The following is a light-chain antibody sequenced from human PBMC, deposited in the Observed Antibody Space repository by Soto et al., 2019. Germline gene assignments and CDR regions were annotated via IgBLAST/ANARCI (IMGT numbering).Light chain of an antibody. J-gene: IGKJ4*01. CDR1: QGIGDT. V-gene: IGKV3D-15*01. CDR3: QHYNNWPLT. CDR2: DTS. Sequence: EVVMTQSPATLSVSPGEGVTRSFRASQGIGDTLAWYQHSPGQPPTLLIYDTSTRAPGVPARFCGSRSGPDFTLTINSLQTEDFAIYYCQHYNNWPLTFGVGTKVESK.